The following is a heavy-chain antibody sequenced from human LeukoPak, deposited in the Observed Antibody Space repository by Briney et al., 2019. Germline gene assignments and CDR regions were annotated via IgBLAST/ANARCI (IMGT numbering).Heavy chain of an antibody. J-gene: IGHJ4*02. Sequence: SETLSLTCAVSGGSISSYYWSWIRQPAGKGLEWIGRVYSTGSTNYNPSLKSRVTMSVDKSKNQLSLKLTSATAADTAVYYCATDQEFYFDYWGQGTLVTVSS. CDR2: VYSTGST. CDR1: GGSISSYY. V-gene: IGHV4-4*07. CDR3: ATDQEFYFDY.